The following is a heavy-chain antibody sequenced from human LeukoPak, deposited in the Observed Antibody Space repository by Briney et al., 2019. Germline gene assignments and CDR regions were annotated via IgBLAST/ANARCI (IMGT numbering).Heavy chain of an antibody. CDR1: GFTFTDYY. CDR3: ARETPGYYDSSGLDI. D-gene: IGHD3-22*01. J-gene: IGHJ3*02. V-gene: IGHV3-11*01. Sequence: PGGSHRLLRAPSGFTFTDYYISSIRHAPGKGLECVSYISSSGTTILYTVSVKGRFTISRDNAKNSLYLQMNSLRHEDTAVYYCARETPGYYDSSGLDIWGQGTMVTVSS. CDR2: ISSSGTTI.